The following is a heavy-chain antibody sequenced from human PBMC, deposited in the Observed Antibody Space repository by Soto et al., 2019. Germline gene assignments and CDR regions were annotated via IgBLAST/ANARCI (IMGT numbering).Heavy chain of an antibody. V-gene: IGHV4-34*01. D-gene: IGHD6-13*01. Sequence: SETLSLTCAVYGGSFSGYYWSWIRQPPGKGLEWIGEINHSGSTNYNPSLRSRVTISVDTSKNQFSLKLSSVTAADTAVYYCARTLPRAYSSSRFDYWGQGTLVTVSS. CDR1: GGSFSGYY. J-gene: IGHJ4*02. CDR2: INHSGST. CDR3: ARTLPRAYSSSRFDY.